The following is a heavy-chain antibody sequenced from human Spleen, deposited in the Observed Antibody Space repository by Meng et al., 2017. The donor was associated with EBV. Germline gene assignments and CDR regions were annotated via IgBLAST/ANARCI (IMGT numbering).Heavy chain of an antibody. CDR1: GEFFPNSS. CDR2: INHSENT. Sequence: QVAPQPSGQGQLKPSGSLSPTTAVHGEFFPNSSWNWISQSHGKGLEWIGEINHSENTILNPSLKSRLTLSVDTSKNQFSLKLTSLTAADTAVYYCARPQYFDWLLYSGAPIDFWGPGTLVTVSS. V-gene: IGHV4-34*02. J-gene: IGHJ4*02. CDR3: ARPQYFDWLLYSGAPIDF. D-gene: IGHD3-9*01.